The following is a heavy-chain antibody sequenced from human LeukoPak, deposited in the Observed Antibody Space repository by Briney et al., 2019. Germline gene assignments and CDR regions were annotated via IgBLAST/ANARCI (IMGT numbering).Heavy chain of an antibody. CDR1: GGSFSGYY. Sequence: SSETLSLTCAVYGGSFSGYYWSWIRQPPGKGLEWIGQINHGGSTNYNPSLKSRVAISVDTSKNQFSLKLSSVTAADTAVYYCARGRVGALRYHYYYMDVWGKGTTVTVSS. CDR2: INHGGST. J-gene: IGHJ6*03. CDR3: ARGRVGALRYHYYYMDV. V-gene: IGHV4-34*01. D-gene: IGHD1-26*01.